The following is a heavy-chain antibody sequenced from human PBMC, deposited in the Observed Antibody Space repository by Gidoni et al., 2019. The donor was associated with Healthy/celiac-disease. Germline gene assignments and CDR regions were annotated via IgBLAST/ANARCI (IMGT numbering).Heavy chain of an antibody. CDR1: GFPFSSYA. D-gene: IGHD1-26*01. V-gene: IGHV3-30-3*01. Sequence: QVQLVAFGGGVVQPGRSLSLSCAASGFPFSSYAMHWVRQAPGKGLECGAVISYVGSNNYYADSVKGRFTISRDNSKNTLYLQMNSLRAEDTAVYYCARETPDSGRNDYWGQGTLVTVSS. J-gene: IGHJ4*02. CDR2: ISYVGSNN. CDR3: ARETPDSGRNDY.